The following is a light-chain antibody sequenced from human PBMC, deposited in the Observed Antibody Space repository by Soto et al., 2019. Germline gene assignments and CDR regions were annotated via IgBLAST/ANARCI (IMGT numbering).Light chain of an antibody. CDR1: QSVSSTY. CDR3: QQYNNWPLT. J-gene: IGKJ4*01. Sequence: EIVLTQSPGTLSLSPGERATLSCRASQSVSSTYLAWYRQKPGQAPSLLIYGASTRATGIPARFSGSGSGTEFTLTISSLQSEDFAVYYCQQYNNWPLTFGGGTKVDIK. V-gene: IGKV3-15*01. CDR2: GAS.